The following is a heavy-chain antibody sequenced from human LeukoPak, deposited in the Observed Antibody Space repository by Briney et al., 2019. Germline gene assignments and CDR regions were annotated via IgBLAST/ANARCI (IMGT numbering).Heavy chain of an antibody. CDR2: ISSSGDGT. CDR3: AKETIKYIYGPGAFDI. V-gene: IGHV3-23*01. J-gene: IGHJ3*02. D-gene: IGHD5-18*01. Sequence: HPGGSLRLSCAASGFTFSTYAMTWVRQAPGKGLEWDSTISSSGDGTYYADSVKGRFTISRDNSKNTLYLQMNSLRAEDTALYYCAKETIKYIYGPGAFDIWGQGTLVTVSS. CDR1: GFTFSTYA.